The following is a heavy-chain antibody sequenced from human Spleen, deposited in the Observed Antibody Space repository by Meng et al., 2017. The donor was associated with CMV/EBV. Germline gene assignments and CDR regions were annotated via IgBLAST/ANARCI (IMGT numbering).Heavy chain of an antibody. CDR1: GGSINSGDYY. CDR2: IYYTGST. V-gene: IGHV4-30-4*01. Sequence: QVRLQVSGPGLVKPSQTLSLTCTVSGGSINSGDYYWSWIGQPPGKGPEWIGYIYYTGSTYYNPSLKSRVTISMDTSKNQFSLRLSSVTAADTAVYYCARNYYFDYWGQGTLVTVSS. J-gene: IGHJ4*02. CDR3: ARNYYFDY.